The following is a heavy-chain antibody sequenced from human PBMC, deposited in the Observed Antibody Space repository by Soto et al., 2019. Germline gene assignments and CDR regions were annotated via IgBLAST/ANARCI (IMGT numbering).Heavy chain of an antibody. Sequence: PGGSLRLSCAASGFTFSSYAMSWVRQAPGKGLEWVSAISGSGGSTYYADSVKGRFTISRDNSKNTLYLQMNSLRAEDTAVYYCAKDGADYDFWSGYYKRVDYWGQGTLVTVSS. CDR2: ISGSGGST. CDR1: GFTFSSYA. V-gene: IGHV3-23*01. D-gene: IGHD3-3*01. J-gene: IGHJ4*02. CDR3: AKDGADYDFWSGYYKRVDY.